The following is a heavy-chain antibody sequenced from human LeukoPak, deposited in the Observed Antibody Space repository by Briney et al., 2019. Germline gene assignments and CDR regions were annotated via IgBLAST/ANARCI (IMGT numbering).Heavy chain of an antibody. Sequence: GGSLGLSCAASGFTFSSYSMNWVRQAPGKGLEWVSSISSSSSYIYYADSVKGRFTISRDNAKNSLYLQMNSLRAEDTAVYYCASLYYGSGSDRLDYWGQGTLVTVSS. CDR3: ASLYYGSGSDRLDY. D-gene: IGHD3-10*01. CDR1: GFTFSSYS. V-gene: IGHV3-21*01. J-gene: IGHJ4*02. CDR2: ISSSSSYI.